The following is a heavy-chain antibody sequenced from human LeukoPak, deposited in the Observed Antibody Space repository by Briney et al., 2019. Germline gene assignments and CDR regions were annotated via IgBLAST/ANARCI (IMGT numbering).Heavy chain of an antibody. CDR3: ARDGGYYYGSGSYSFRFDP. CDR1: GYSISSGYY. CDR2: IYHSGST. J-gene: IGHJ5*02. D-gene: IGHD3-10*01. Sequence: SSETLSLTCTVSGYSISSGYYWGWIRQPPGKGLEWIGSIYHSGSTYYNPSLKSRVTISVDTSKNQFSLKLSSVTAADTAVYYCARDGGYYYGSGSYSFRFDPWGQGTLVTVSS. V-gene: IGHV4-38-2*02.